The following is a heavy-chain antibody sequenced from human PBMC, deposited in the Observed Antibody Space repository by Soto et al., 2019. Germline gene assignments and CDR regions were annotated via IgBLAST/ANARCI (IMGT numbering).Heavy chain of an antibody. V-gene: IGHV3-33*01. CDR2: LWYDGSRE. D-gene: IGHD3-22*01. CDR3: ARVPRYDTWYFDY. CDR1: GFSVSTHV. Sequence: QVQLVESGGGVVQPGRSLRLSCTASGFSVSTHVIHWVRQAPGKGLEWVAVLWYDGSREYHAESVKGRFTISRDNSKNTMYLQMNSLRAEDTAVYYCARVPRYDTWYFDYWGQGTLATVSS. J-gene: IGHJ4*02.